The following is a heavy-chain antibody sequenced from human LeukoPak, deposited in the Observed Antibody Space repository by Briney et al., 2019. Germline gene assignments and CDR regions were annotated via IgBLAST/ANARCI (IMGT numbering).Heavy chain of an antibody. Sequence: SETLSLTCTVSGGSISSSDYYWGWIRQPPGKGLEWIGSIYYSVTTYYNPSLKSRVTISVDTSKNQFSLKLNSVTAADTAVYYCARDAYGGNSWGWFDPWGQGTLVTVSS. CDR3: ARDAYGGNSWGWFDP. D-gene: IGHD4-23*01. CDR1: GGSISSSDYY. J-gene: IGHJ5*02. CDR2: IYYSVTT. V-gene: IGHV4-39*07.